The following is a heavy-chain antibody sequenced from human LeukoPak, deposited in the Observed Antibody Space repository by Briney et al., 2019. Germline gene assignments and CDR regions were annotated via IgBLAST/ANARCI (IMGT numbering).Heavy chain of an antibody. V-gene: IGHV1-2*06. Sequence: ASVNVSCKASGYTFTGYYMHWVRQGPGQGLEWMGRINPNSGGTNYAQKFQGRVTMTRDTSISTAYMELSRLRSDDTAVYYCARERMYSGSSPLGYWGQGTLVTVSS. CDR3: ARERMYSGSSPLGY. D-gene: IGHD1-26*01. CDR1: GYTFTGYY. CDR2: INPNSGGT. J-gene: IGHJ4*02.